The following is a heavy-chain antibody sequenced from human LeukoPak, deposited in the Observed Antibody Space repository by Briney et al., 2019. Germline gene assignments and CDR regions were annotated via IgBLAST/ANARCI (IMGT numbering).Heavy chain of an antibody. V-gene: IGHV3-23*01. Sequence: GGSLRLSCAASGFTFSNYAMSWVRQAPGKGLEWVSAISGSGGSTYYADSVKGRFTISRDNSKNTLYLQMNSLRAEDTAVYYCAKAGSSGWYRDAFDIWGQGTMVTVSS. CDR2: ISGSGGST. D-gene: IGHD6-19*01. CDR1: GFTFSNYA. CDR3: AKAGSSGWYRDAFDI. J-gene: IGHJ3*02.